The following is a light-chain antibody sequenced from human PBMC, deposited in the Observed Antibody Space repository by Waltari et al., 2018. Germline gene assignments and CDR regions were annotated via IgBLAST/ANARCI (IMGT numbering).Light chain of an antibody. CDR2: SVY. CDR3: QQYGGLPFT. V-gene: IGKV3-20*01. CDR1: QSVSSTY. J-gene: IGKJ3*01. Sequence: EVVLTQSPGPLSLSPGDRATLSCRASQSVSSTYLAWYQQKPGQAPRLPIYSVYSRATGIPGRFSGSGSETDFTLTISRVGPEDFAVYYCQQYGGLPFTFGPGTTVDV.